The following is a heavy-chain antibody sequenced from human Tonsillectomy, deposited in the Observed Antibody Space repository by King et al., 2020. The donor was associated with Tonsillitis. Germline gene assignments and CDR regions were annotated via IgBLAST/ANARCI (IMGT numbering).Heavy chain of an antibody. D-gene: IGHD1-26*01. J-gene: IGHJ4*02. CDR1: GGSISSSDQF. Sequence: LQLQESGPGVVKPSETLSLTCTVSGGSISSSDQFWAWIRQPPGKGLEWIGYMHNSGTIFYNPSLKSRITISGGTSENRFSLKLSSVTAADTAVYFCARYVSGSFDYWGQGALVTVSS. CDR2: MHNSGTI. V-gene: IGHV4-39*01. CDR3: ARYVSGSFDY.